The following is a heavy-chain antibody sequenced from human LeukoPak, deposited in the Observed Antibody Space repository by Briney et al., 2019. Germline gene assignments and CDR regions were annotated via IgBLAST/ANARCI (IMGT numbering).Heavy chain of an antibody. V-gene: IGHV3-23*01. D-gene: IGHD4-11*01. J-gene: IGHJ4*02. CDR1: GFTFSSSA. CDR2: ISASGGST. Sequence: GGSLRLSCAASGFTFSSSAMSWVRQVPGKGLEWVSGISASGGSTYYADSVRGRFTISRDNSKNTLYVQMNSLRDEDTAVYYCAKVGVNSNYVSYWGQGTLVTVSS. CDR3: AKVGVNSNYVSY.